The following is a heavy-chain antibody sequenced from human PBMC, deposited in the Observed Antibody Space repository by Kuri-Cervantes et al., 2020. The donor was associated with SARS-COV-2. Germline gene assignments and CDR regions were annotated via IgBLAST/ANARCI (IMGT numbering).Heavy chain of an antibody. CDR2: IYYSGST. J-gene: IGHJ3*02. CDR3: ARRPLGFDI. V-gene: IGHV4-59*08. D-gene: IGHD6-25*01. Sequence: SETLSLTCTVSGGSISSYYWSWIRQPPGKGLEWIGYIYYSGSTNYNPSPKSRVTISVDTSKNQFSLKLSSVTAADTAVYYCARRPLGFDIWGQGTMVTVSS. CDR1: GGSISSYY.